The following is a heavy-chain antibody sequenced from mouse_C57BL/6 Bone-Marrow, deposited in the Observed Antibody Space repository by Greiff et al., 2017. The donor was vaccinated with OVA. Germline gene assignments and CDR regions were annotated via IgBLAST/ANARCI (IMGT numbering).Heavy chain of an antibody. CDR2: IDPSDSYT. Sequence: QVQLQQPGAELVKPGASVKLSCKASGYTFTSYWMQWVKQRPGQGLEWIGEIDPSDSYTNYNQKFKGKATLTVDTSSSTAYMQLSSLTSEDSAVYDCASDLLWLRRGYWYFDVWGTGTTVTVSS. CDR3: ASDLLWLRRGYWYFDV. V-gene: IGHV1-50*01. CDR1: GYTFTSYW. J-gene: IGHJ1*03. D-gene: IGHD2-2*01.